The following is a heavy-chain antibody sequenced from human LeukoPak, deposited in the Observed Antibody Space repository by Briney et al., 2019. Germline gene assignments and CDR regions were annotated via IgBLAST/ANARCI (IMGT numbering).Heavy chain of an antibody. CDR1: GFTFSSYW. J-gene: IGHJ6*03. D-gene: IGHD5-12*01. CDR3: ARSGSGGIVATIYYYYYYMDV. V-gene: IGHV3-7*01. Sequence: GGSLRLSCAASGFTFSSYWMSWVRQAPGKGLEWVANIKHDGSEKYYVDSVKGRFTISRDNAKNSLYLQMNSLRAEATAVYYCARSGSGGIVATIYYYYYYMDVWGKGTTVTVSS. CDR2: IKHDGSEK.